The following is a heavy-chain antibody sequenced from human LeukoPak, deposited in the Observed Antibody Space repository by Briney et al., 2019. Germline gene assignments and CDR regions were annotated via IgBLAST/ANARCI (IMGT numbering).Heavy chain of an antibody. J-gene: IGHJ4*02. D-gene: IGHD4-17*01. V-gene: IGHV3-66*01. CDR3: ARDGYGAKGGY. CDR2: IYSGGST. CDR1: GFTVSSNY. Sequence: GGSLRLSCAASGFTVSSNYMSWVRQAPGKGLEWVSVIYSGGSTYYADSVKGRFTISRDNSKNTLYLQMNSLRAEDTAVYYCARDGYGAKGGYWGQGTLVTVSS.